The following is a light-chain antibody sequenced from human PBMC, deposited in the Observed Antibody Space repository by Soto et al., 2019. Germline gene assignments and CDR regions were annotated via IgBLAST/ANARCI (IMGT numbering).Light chain of an antibody. CDR2: DAS. Sequence: DIQMTQSPSSLSASLGDRVTLTCQASQDISNYLNWYQQKPGKAPKLLIYDASNLETGVPSRFSGSGSGTDFTFTISSLQPEDIATYYCQQYDNLPYTFGQGTKLEIK. J-gene: IGKJ2*01. CDR1: QDISNY. CDR3: QQYDNLPYT. V-gene: IGKV1-33*01.